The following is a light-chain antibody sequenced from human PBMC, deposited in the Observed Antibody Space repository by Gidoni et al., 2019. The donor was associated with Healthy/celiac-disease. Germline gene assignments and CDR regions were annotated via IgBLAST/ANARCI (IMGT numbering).Light chain of an antibody. CDR3: QKYDSYPLHT. CDR1: QSISSY. Sequence: AIRITQSPSSPPASTGHRVTITWRASQSISSYLAWYQQKPGKAPKPLIYAASTLQSGDPSRFSGSGSGRDFTLMSSCMESEDFATYYCQKYDSYPLHTFGQGTKLEIK. V-gene: IGKV1-8*01. CDR2: AAS. J-gene: IGKJ2*01.